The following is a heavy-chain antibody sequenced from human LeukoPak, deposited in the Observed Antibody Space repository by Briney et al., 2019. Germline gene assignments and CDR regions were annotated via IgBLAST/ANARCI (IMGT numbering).Heavy chain of an antibody. J-gene: IGHJ6*02. V-gene: IGHV4-59*01. CDR1: GGSISSYY. D-gene: IGHD5-18*01. CDR3: ARGRYSYGYRYYYYGMDV. CDR2: IYYSGST. Sequence: PSETLSLTCTVSGGSISSYYWSWIRQPPGKGLERIGYIYYSGSTNYNPSLKSRVTISVDTSKNQFSLKLSSVTAADTAVYYCARGRYSYGYRYYYYGMDVWGQGTTVTVSS.